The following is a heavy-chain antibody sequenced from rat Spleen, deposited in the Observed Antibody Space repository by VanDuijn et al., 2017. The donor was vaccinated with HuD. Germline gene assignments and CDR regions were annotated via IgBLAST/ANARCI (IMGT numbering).Heavy chain of an antibody. J-gene: IGHJ3*01. D-gene: IGHD1-12*01. CDR3: ARQRAAYYDAPFAY. Sequence: EVQLVESGGGLVQPGRSMKLSCAASGFTFSNYYMAWVRQAPTKGLEWVASISTGGGNTYYRDSVKGRFTISRDNAKSTLYLQMDSLRSEDTATYYCARQRAAYYDAPFAYWGQGTLVTVSS. V-gene: IGHV5-25*01. CDR2: ISTGGGNT. CDR1: GFTFSNYY.